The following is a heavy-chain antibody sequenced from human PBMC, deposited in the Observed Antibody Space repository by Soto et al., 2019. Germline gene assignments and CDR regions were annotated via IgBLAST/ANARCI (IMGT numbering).Heavy chain of an antibody. CDR1: GFSLTTTGVG. Sequence: QITLKESGPTLVKPTQTLTLTCTFSGFSLTTTGVGVGWIRQPPGKALEWLALIYWDDDKRYSPSLRSRLTIPKEPSQNPVVPKMTHLDPLDTATYFCAHKRETSGWSYYFDYWGQGTLVTVSS. CDR2: IYWDDDK. CDR3: AHKRETSGWSYYFDY. J-gene: IGHJ4*02. D-gene: IGHD6-19*01. V-gene: IGHV2-5*02.